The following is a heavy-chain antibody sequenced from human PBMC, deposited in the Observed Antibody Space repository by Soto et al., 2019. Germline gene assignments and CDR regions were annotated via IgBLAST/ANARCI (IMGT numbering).Heavy chain of an antibody. CDR3: ARDRYCGGDCFWFDP. J-gene: IGHJ5*02. V-gene: IGHV1-46*03. CDR2: INPSGGST. CDR1: GYTFTSYY. D-gene: IGHD2-21*02. Sequence: ASVKVSCKASGYTFTSYYMHWVRQAPGQGLERKGIINPSGGSTSYAQKFQGRVTMTRDTSTSTVYMELSSLRSENTVVYYCARDRYCGGDCFWFDPWGQGTLVTVSS.